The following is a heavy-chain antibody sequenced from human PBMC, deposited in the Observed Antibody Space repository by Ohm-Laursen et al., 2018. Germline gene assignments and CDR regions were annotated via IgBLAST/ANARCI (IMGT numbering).Heavy chain of an antibody. Sequence: SLRLSCAASGFTFDDYAMHWVRQAPGKGLEWVSGITWNSASIAYADSVKGRLTISRDNAKKSLYLQMNSLRPEDTALYYCAKSNQPYGSDEYGMDVWGQGTTVTVSS. V-gene: IGHV3-9*01. J-gene: IGHJ6*02. D-gene: IGHD3-10*01. CDR3: AKSNQPYGSDEYGMDV. CDR1: GFTFDDYA. CDR2: ITWNSASI.